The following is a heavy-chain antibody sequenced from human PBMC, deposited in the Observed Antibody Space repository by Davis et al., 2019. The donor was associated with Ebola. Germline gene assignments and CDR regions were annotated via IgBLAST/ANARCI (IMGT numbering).Heavy chain of an antibody. CDR1: GFTFRSYY. J-gene: IGHJ6*02. Sequence: GESLKISCAASGFTFRSYYMHWVRQVSGKGLVWVSGIDPDGSRVSYADSVKGRFTISRDNAKDTVYLQMNSLRAEDTAGYYCATLSYGMDVWGQGTTVTVSS. CDR2: IDPDGSRV. V-gene: IGHV3-74*01. CDR3: ATLSYGMDV.